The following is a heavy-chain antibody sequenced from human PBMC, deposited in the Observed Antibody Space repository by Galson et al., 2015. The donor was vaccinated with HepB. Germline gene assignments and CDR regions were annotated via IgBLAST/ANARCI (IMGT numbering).Heavy chain of an antibody. V-gene: IGHV1-2*02. D-gene: IGHD6-6*01. CDR1: GYTFIDYY. Sequence: SVKVSCKASGYTFIDYYIHWVRLAPGQGLEWMGWIDPNNGGTNCAQRFQDRVTITRDTSITTAYMEVSRLRSDDTAVYYCARGSSHQLVFNPWGQGTLITVSS. CDR3: ARGSSHQLVFNP. CDR2: IDPNNGGT. J-gene: IGHJ5*02.